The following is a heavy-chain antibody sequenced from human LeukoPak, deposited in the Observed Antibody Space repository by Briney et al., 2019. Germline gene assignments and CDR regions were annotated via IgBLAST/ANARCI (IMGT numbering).Heavy chain of an antibody. CDR1: GFTFSSYS. CDR3: ARDYGRYAAEYFQH. D-gene: IGHD4-17*01. V-gene: IGHV3-48*01. J-gene: IGHJ1*01. CDR2: ISSSSSTI. Sequence: GGSLRLSRAASGFTFSSYSMNWVRQAPGKGLEWVSYISSSSSTIYYADSVKGRFTISRDNAKNSLYLQMNSLRAEDTGVYYCARDYGRYAAEYFQHWGQGTLVTVSS.